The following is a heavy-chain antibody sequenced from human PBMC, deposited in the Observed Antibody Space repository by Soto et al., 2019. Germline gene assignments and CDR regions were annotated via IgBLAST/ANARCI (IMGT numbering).Heavy chain of an antibody. Sequence: QVQLVESGGGVVQPGRSLRLSCAASGFTFSSYGMHWVRQAPGKGLEWVAVIWYDGSNKYYADSVKGRFTISRDNSKNTLYLQMNSLRAEDTAVYYCARDSQWLVDYWCQGTLVTVSS. CDR3: ARDSQWLVDY. CDR1: GFTFSSYG. V-gene: IGHV3-33*01. D-gene: IGHD5-12*01. CDR2: IWYDGSNK. J-gene: IGHJ4*02.